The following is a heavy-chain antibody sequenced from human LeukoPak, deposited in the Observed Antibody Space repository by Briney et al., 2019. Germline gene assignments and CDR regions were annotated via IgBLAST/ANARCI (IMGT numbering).Heavy chain of an antibody. CDR3: ATPVIIAAGDDY. J-gene: IGHJ4*02. V-gene: IGHV3-23*01. CDR1: GFTFSSYA. CDR2: ISDSGGST. Sequence: GGSLRLSCAASGFTFSSYAISWVRQAPGKGLEWVSTISDSGGSTYYADSVKGRLTISRDNSKNTLYLQMNSLRAEDTAVYYCATPVIIAAGDDYWGQGTLVTVSS. D-gene: IGHD6-13*01.